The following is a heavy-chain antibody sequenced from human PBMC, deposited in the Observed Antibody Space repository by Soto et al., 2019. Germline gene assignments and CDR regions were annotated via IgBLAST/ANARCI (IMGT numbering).Heavy chain of an antibody. CDR3: AREPPETPPDY. CDR1: GDTFSDYG. J-gene: IGHJ4*02. V-gene: IGHV1-18*01. CDR2: ISAKNGNT. Sequence: ASVKVSCKASGDTFSDYGISWVRQAPGQGLEWMGWISAKNGNTNFAQKFRGRVTMTTDTSTSTVYMGLRSLKPDDSAVYYCAREPPETPPDYWGQGTLVTVSS.